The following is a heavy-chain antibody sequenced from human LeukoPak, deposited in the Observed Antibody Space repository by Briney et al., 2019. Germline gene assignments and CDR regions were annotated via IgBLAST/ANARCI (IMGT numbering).Heavy chain of an antibody. J-gene: IGHJ6*03. CDR3: ARIAVAGRVNYYYYYMDV. D-gene: IGHD6-19*01. CDR1: GYSLTNYW. CDR2: IYPGDSDA. Sequence: GESLKISCKGSGYSLTNYWIVWVRQMPGKGLEWMGIIYPGDSDARYSPSFQGQVTISADKSISTAYLQWSSLKASDTAMYYCARIAVAGRVNYYYYYMDVWGKGTTVTISS. V-gene: IGHV5-51*01.